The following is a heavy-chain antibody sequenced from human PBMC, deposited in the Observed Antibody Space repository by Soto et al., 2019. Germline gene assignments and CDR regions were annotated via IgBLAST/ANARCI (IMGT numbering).Heavy chain of an antibody. CDR1: GDSISSGAYY. J-gene: IGHJ4*02. V-gene: IGHV4-31*03. CDR3: ARVRPRDGAPFDY. Sequence: QVQLQESGPGLVKPSQTLSLTCSVSGDSISSGAYYGSWVRQHPGKGLEWIGHISYTGTTHYNPSLKSRLTMSVDTSKKQFSLKLSSVTAADTAIYYCARVRPRDGAPFDYWGQGTLVTVSS. CDR2: ISYTGTT. D-gene: IGHD4-17*01.